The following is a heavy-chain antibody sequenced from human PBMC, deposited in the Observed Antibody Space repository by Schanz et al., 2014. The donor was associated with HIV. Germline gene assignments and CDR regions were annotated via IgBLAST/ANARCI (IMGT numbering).Heavy chain of an antibody. J-gene: IGHJ4*02. V-gene: IGHV1-2*02. CDR1: GYTFTDYY. CDR2: INPRSGDT. D-gene: IGHD2-2*03. Sequence: QVHLVQSETAVQRPGASVKVSCKASGYTFTDYYISWVRQAPGQGRDGMEWINPRSGDTKYQKICQGRFKLTRAASISAVHMLLRNLESAETTFYYSAGTLPPVDGSKRGFDYWGQGTLVTVSS. CDR3: AGTLPPVDGSKRGFDY.